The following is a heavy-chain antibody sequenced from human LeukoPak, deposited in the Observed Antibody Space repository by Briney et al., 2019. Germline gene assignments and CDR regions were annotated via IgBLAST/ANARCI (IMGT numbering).Heavy chain of an antibody. CDR2: ISYDGSNK. Sequence: PGGSLRLSCAASGFTFSSYAMHWVRQAPGKGLEWVAVISYDGSNKYNADSVKGRFTISRDNSKNTLYLQMNSLRAEDTAVYYCANRHPLGDYWGQGTLVTVSS. CDR1: GFTFSSYA. J-gene: IGHJ4*02. V-gene: IGHV3-30*04. CDR3: ANRHPLGDY. D-gene: IGHD3-16*01.